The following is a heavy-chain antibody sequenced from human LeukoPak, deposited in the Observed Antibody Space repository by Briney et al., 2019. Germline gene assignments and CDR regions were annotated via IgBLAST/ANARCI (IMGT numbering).Heavy chain of an antibody. CDR2: IKQDGSEK. V-gene: IGHV3-7*01. CDR3: ARVLDFWSGYYAASIYYYYMDV. J-gene: IGHJ6*03. CDR1: GFTFKNYW. Sequence: GGSLRLSCAASGFTFKNYWMSWVRQAPGKGLEWVANIKQDGSEKYSVGSVKGRFTISRDNAKNSLYLELNSLRAEDTAVYYRARVLDFWSGYYAASIYYYYMDVWGKGTTVIVSS. D-gene: IGHD3-3*01.